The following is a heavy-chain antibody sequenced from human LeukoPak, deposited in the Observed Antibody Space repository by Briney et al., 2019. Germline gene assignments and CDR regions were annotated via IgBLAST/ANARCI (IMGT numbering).Heavy chain of an antibody. D-gene: IGHD6-19*01. CDR2: ISSSSSYI. J-gene: IGHJ3*02. CDR3: ARERTGGGWYGAFDI. Sequence: PGGSLRLSCAASGFTFSSYSMNWVRQAPGKGLEWVSSISSSSSYIYYADSVKGRFTISRDNAKNSLYLQMKSLRAEDTAVYYCARERTGGGWYGAFDIWGQGTMVTVSS. V-gene: IGHV3-21*01. CDR1: GFTFSSYS.